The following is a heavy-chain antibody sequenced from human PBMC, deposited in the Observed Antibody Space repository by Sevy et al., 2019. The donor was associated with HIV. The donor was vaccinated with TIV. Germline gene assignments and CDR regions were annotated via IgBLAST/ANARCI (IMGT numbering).Heavy chain of an antibody. J-gene: IGHJ5*02. D-gene: IGHD3-22*01. V-gene: IGHV3-11*01. CDR2: ISRSGTTI. CDR1: GFTFSDYY. Sequence: GGSLRLSCAASGFTFSDYYMSWIRLAPGKGLEWVSYISRSGTTINYADSVKGRFTISRDNAKNSLYLQMNSLRAEDTAVYYCATENTMIEEPGWFDPWGQGTLVTVSS. CDR3: ATENTMIEEPGWFDP.